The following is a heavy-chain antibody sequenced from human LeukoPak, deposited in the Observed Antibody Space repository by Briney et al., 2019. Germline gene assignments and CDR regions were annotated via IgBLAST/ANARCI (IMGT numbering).Heavy chain of an antibody. J-gene: IGHJ3*02. CDR3: ATPYPGQGAFDI. D-gene: IGHD2-2*02. Sequence: ASVKVSCKASGYTFTRYYMHWVRQAPGQGLEWVGWINPNSGGTNYVQKFQGRVTITRDTSISKAYMELSRLRSDDTAVYYCATPYPGQGAFDIWGQGTMVTVSS. V-gene: IGHV1-2*02. CDR1: GYTFTRYY. CDR2: INPNSGGT.